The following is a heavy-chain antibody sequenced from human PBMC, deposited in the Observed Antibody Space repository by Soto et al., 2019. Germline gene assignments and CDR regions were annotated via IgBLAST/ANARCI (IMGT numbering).Heavy chain of an antibody. CDR3: VHPRSTVQIPPT. D-gene: IGHD4-17*01. V-gene: IGHV3-64D*06. Sequence: GFLRLSWSGPGFSLSMFSMHWVRQAPGKGLEYVSGISSNGDSTYYADSVKGRFTISRDNSKNTLYLQMSSLRAVDTAVYYCVHPRSTVQIPPTWGQGTLVTVSS. J-gene: IGHJ5*02. CDR1: GFSLSMFS. CDR2: ISSNGDST.